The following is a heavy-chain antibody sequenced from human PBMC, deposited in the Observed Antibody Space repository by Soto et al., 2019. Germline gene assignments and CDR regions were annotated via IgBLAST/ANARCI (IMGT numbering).Heavy chain of an antibody. CDR1: GFTFTRYI. CDR2: ISSTTNYI. CDR3: ARESEDLTSNFDY. Sequence: GGSLRLSCAASGFTFTRYIMNWVRQAPGKGLEWVSSISSTTNYIYYADSMKGRFTVSRDNAKNSVYLEMNSLSAEDTAVYYCARESEDLTSNFDYWGQGTLVTVSS. V-gene: IGHV3-21*01. J-gene: IGHJ4*02.